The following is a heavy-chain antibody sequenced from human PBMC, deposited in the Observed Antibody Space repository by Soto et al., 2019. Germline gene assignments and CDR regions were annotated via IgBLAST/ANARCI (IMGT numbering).Heavy chain of an antibody. CDR3: ARTGGLFTTSWYVFDY. J-gene: IGHJ4*02. CDR1: GYSFGEFD. CDR2: MNPKRGDT. D-gene: IGHD6-13*01. V-gene: IGHV1-8*01. Sequence: GASVKVSCKTSGYSFGEFDINWIRQAPGQGLEWMGWMNPKRGDTGSAQKFQGRVTMTRNTSINTAFLEVTGLTSDDTAVYFCARTGGLFTTSWYVFDYWGPGSLVTVSS.